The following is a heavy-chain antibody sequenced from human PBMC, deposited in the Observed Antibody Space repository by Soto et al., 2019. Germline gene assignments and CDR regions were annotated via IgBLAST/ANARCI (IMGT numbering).Heavy chain of an antibody. Sequence: QVQLQESGPGLVKPSETLSLTCTVSGGSISNYYWSWIRQPPGKGLEWIGYISYSGGINYNPSLKSRVTISLETSKNQFALKLSFVTEADTAVYYCARQRLLEYYDHSGPFDYWGLGTLVTVSS. CDR2: ISYSGGI. CDR3: ARQRLLEYYDHSGPFDY. CDR1: GGSISNYY. J-gene: IGHJ4*02. V-gene: IGHV4-59*08. D-gene: IGHD3-22*01.